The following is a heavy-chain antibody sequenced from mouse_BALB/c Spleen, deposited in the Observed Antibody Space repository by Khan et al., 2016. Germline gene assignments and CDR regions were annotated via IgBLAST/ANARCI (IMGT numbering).Heavy chain of an antibody. J-gene: IGHJ2*01. Sequence: EVQLQESGPGLVKPSQSLSLTCTVTGYSITSDYAWNWIRQFPGNKLEWMGYISYSGSTSYNPSLKSRISITRDTSKTQFFLQLNSVATEDPATYYCARYDYDRGYFDYWGQGTTLTVSS. V-gene: IGHV3-2*02. CDR2: ISYSGST. CDR1: GYSITSDYA. D-gene: IGHD2-4*01. CDR3: ARYDYDRGYFDY.